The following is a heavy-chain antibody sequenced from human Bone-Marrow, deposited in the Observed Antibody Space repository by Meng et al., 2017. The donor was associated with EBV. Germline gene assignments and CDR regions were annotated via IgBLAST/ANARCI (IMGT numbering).Heavy chain of an antibody. CDR1: EFTFSSYW. D-gene: IGHD6-25*01. CDR3: SRDLAGSDDY. Sequence: HLVESGGALVQPGGSLRLSCAASEFTFSSYWMHWVRQAPGEGLVWVSRINEDGATTTYADSVKGRFTISRDNAKNTLYLQMNSLRAEDTAVYYCSRDLAGSDDYWGQGALVTVDS. V-gene: IGHV3-74*03. CDR2: INEDGATT. J-gene: IGHJ4*02.